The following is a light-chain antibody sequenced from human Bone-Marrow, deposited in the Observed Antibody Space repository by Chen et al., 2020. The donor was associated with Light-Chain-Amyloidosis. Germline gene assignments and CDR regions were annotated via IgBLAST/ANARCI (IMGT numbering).Light chain of an antibody. CDR3: QQYLSAPLT. J-gene: IGKJ4*01. CDR1: QSVLSTSNNKNY. Sequence: DIVLTQSPDSLAVSLGERAIINCKSTQSVLSTSNNKNYIAWYQQKPGQPPKLLVSWASMRESGVPDRLSGSGSGTDFTLTISSLQAEDVAVYYCQQYLSAPLTFGGGTKVEIK. V-gene: IGKV4-1*01. CDR2: WAS.